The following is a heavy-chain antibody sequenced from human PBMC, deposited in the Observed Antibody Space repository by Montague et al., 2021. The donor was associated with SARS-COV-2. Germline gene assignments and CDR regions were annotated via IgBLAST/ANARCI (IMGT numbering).Heavy chain of an antibody. V-gene: IGHV4-59*13. CDR1: GASITTYY. Sequence: SETLSLTCAVSGASITTYYWCWIRQPPGQGLEWIGHIYYNEKTNYNPSLKSRVTISMDTPKNHFSLKVTSVTAADTALYFCAGGQQMNYFDFWGQATLVTVSS. CDR2: IYYNEKT. D-gene: IGHD1/OR15-1a*01. J-gene: IGHJ4*02. CDR3: AGGQQMNYFDF.